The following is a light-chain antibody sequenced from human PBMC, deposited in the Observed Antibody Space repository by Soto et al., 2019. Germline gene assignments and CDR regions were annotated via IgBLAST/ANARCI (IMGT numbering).Light chain of an antibody. Sequence: QSALTQPASVSGWPGQSITIYCTGTSSDVGGSNYVSWYQLSPGKAPKLLIYDVDRPSGVSNRFSGSKYGNTASLTISGLKAEVEADYYCNSYTSSGTVVFGGGTKVTVL. CDR2: DV. V-gene: IGLV2-14*01. CDR3: NSYTSSGTVV. CDR1: SSDVGGSNY. J-gene: IGLJ3*02.